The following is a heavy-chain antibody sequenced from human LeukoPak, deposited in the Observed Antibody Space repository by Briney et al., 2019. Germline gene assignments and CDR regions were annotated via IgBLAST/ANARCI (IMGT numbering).Heavy chain of an antibody. Sequence: PSETLSLTCTVCGCSISSSRYYWGWIRQPPGTGLEWIGSIYNSGGTHYNPSLKSRVTISVDTSKNQFPLKLSSVTAADTAVYYCARYAPSTMYDYWGQGILVTVSS. D-gene: IGHD2-2*01. J-gene: IGHJ4*02. CDR2: IYNSGGT. CDR1: GCSISSSRYY. V-gene: IGHV4-39*01. CDR3: ARYAPSTMYDY.